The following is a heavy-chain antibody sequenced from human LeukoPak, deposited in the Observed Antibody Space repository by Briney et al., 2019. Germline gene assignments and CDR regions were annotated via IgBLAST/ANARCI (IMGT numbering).Heavy chain of an antibody. V-gene: IGHV3-23*01. D-gene: IGHD1-7*01. Sequence: PGGSLRLSCTASGLIPIDSAMTWVRQAPGKGLEWVSAISSSGGDTIYTDSVKGRFTISRDNSKNTLYLQMNSLRAEDTAIYYCAKGGNSAPLDYWGQGTLVTVSS. CDR3: AKGGNSAPLDY. CDR1: GLIPIDSA. CDR2: ISSSGGDT. J-gene: IGHJ4*02.